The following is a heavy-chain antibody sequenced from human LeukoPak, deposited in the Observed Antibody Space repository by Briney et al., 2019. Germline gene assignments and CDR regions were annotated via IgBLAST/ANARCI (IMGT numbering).Heavy chain of an antibody. Sequence: PGGSLRLSCAASGFTFSSYAMSWVRQAPGKGLEWVSAISGSGGSTYYADSVKGRFTISRDNSKNTLYLQMNSLRAEDTAVYYCAKGLVPAEIGLLFDYWGQGTLVTVSS. CDR2: ISGSGGST. CDR1: GFTFSSYA. J-gene: IGHJ4*02. CDR3: AKGLVPAEIGLLFDY. D-gene: IGHD2-2*01. V-gene: IGHV3-23*01.